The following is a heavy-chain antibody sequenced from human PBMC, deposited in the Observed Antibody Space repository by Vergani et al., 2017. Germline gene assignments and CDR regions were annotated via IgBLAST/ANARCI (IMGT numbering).Heavy chain of an antibody. Sequence: QVQLVQSGAEVKKPGASVKVSCKASGYTFTSYAMHWVRQAPGQRLEWMGWSNAGNGNTNYAQKLQGRVTMTTDTSTSTAYMELRSLRSDDTAVYYCARDLPGGQWLVKGAFDIWGQGTMVTVSS. CDR1: GYTFTSYA. CDR2: SNAGNGNT. J-gene: IGHJ3*02. D-gene: IGHD6-19*01. V-gene: IGHV1-3*02. CDR3: ARDLPGGQWLVKGAFDI.